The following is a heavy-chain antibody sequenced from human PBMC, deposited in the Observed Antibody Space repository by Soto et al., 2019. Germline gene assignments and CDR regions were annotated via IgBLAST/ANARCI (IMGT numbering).Heavy chain of an antibody. CDR1: GFTFSSYW. CDR2: IKQDGSEK. D-gene: IGHD3-22*01. J-gene: IGHJ4*01. CDR3: ARDVDYYDSSFFDY. V-gene: IGHV3-7*05. Sequence: EVQLVESGGGLVQPGGSLRLSCAASGFTFSSYWMSWVRQAPGKGLEWVANIKQDGSEKYYVDSVKGRFTISRDNAKNSLYLQMNSLRAEDTAVYYCARDVDYYDSSFFDYWGHGTLVTVSS.